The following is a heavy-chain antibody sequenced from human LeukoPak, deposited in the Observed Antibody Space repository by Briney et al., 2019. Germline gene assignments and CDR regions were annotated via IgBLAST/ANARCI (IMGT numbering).Heavy chain of an antibody. CDR3: ARRHSSMDAFDI. V-gene: IGHV5-51*01. CDR2: IYPGDSDT. CDR1: GYSFPSYW. D-gene: IGHD6-13*01. J-gene: IGHJ3*02. Sequence: GESLKISCKGSGYSFPSYWIAWVRQMPGKGLEWMAMIYPGDSDTRYSPSFQGQVTMSADKSISTAYLQWSSLKASDTAMYYCARRHSSMDAFDIWGQGTMVTVS.